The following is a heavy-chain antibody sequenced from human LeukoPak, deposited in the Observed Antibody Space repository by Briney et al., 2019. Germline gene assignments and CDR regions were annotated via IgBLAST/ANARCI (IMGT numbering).Heavy chain of an antibody. CDR1: GFTVSSDY. Sequence: PGGSLRLSCAASGFTVSSDYMSWVRQAPGRELEWVSVIYSGGSTYYADSVKGRFTISRDKSKNTVYLQMNSLRAEDTAVYYCARDPAAGYYGMDVWGQGTTVTVSS. CDR3: ARDPAAGYYGMDV. J-gene: IGHJ6*02. V-gene: IGHV3-53*01. CDR2: IYSGGST. D-gene: IGHD6-13*01.